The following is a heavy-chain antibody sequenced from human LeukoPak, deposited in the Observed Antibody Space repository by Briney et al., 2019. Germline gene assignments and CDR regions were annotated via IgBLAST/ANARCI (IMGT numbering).Heavy chain of an antibody. D-gene: IGHD3-3*01. Sequence: PSETLSLTCTVSGGSISSYYWSWIRQPPGKGLEWIGYIYYSGSTNYNPSLKSRVTISVDTSKNQFSLKLSSVTAADTAVYYCARVGPTYYDFWSGYYTRYYFDYWGQGTLVTVSS. J-gene: IGHJ4*02. V-gene: IGHV4-59*01. CDR3: ARVGPTYYDFWSGYYTRYYFDY. CDR1: GGSISSYY. CDR2: IYYSGST.